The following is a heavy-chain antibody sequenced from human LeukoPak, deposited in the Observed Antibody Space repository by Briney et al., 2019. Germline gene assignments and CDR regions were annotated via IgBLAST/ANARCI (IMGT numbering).Heavy chain of an antibody. Sequence: PSETPSLTCAVYGGSFSGYYWSWIRQPPGKGLEWIGEINHSGSTNYNPSLKSRVTISVDTSKNQFSLKLSSVTAADTAVYYCARVKDPGGYYYYYYMDVWGKGTTVTVSS. D-gene: IGHD3-16*01. CDR1: GGSFSGYY. CDR3: ARVKDPGGYYYYYYMDV. V-gene: IGHV4-34*01. CDR2: INHSGST. J-gene: IGHJ6*03.